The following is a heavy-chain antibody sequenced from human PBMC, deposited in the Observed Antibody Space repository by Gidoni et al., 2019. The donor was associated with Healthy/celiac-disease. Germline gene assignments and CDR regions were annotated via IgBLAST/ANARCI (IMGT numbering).Heavy chain of an antibody. CDR2: IYYSGST. CDR1: GGPISSSSYY. J-gene: IGHJ1*01. Sequence: QLQLQESSPGLVKPSETPPLTCTVSGGPISSSSYYWGWIRQPPGKGLEWIGSIYYSGSTYYNPSLQSRVTISVDTSKDQFSLKLSSVTAADTAVYYCARHPVSGLPLGFQHWGQGTLVTVSS. CDR3: ARHPVSGLPLGFQH. V-gene: IGHV4-39*01. D-gene: IGHD6-19*01.